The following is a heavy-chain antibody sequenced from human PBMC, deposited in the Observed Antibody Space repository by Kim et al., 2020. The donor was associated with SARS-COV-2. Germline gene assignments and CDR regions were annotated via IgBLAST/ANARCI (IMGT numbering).Heavy chain of an antibody. CDR2: ISAYNGNT. D-gene: IGHD3-10*01. V-gene: IGHV1-18*01. CDR3: ARDRFSDGSPFWAEYYYYGMDV. Sequence: ASVKVSCKASGYTFTSYGISWVRQAPGQGLEWMGWISAYNGNTNYAQKLQGRVTMTTDTSTSTAYMELRSLRSDDTAVYYCARDRFSDGSPFWAEYYYYGMDVWGQGTTVTVSS. J-gene: IGHJ6*02. CDR1: GYTFTSYG.